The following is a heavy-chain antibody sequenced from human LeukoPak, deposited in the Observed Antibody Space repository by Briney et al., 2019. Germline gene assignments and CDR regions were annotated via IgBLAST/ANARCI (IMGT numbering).Heavy chain of an antibody. J-gene: IGHJ6*03. D-gene: IGHD5-18*01. CDR2: IIPIFGTA. CDR1: GYTFTSYA. CDR3: ATRDTAMPKPYYYYMDV. Sequence: GASVKVSCKASGYTFTSYAISWVRQAPGQGLEWMGGIIPIFGTANYAQKFQGRVTITADESTSTAYMELSSLRSEDTAVYYCATRDTAMPKPYYYYMDVWGKGTTVTISS. V-gene: IGHV1-69*13.